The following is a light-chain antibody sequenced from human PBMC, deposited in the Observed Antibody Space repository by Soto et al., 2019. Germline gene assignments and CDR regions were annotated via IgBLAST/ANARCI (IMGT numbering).Light chain of an antibody. CDR2: DVR. CDR1: RSDVGGYNY. CDR3: ISYTRSSTL. Sequence: QSALTQPASVSGSPGQSITISCTGTRSDVGGYNYVSWYQQHPGKAPKLMIYDVRNRPSGVANRFSGSKSGNTASLTISGLQAEDEADYYCISYTRSSTLFGTGTKLTVL. J-gene: IGLJ1*01. V-gene: IGLV2-14*01.